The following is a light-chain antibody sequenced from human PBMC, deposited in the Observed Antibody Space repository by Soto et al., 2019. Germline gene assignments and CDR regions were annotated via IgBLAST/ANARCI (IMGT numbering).Light chain of an antibody. CDR3: SSYTSRTTYV. CDR2: YND. V-gene: IGLV1-40*01. J-gene: IGLJ1*01. Sequence: QSVLTQPPSVSGAPGQRVTISCTGSSSNLGSGFDVQWYQQLPGTAPKLLIYYNDNRPSGVPDRFSGSKSGTSASLAITGLQAEDEADYYCSSYTSRTTYVFGTGTKVTVL. CDR1: SSNLGSGFD.